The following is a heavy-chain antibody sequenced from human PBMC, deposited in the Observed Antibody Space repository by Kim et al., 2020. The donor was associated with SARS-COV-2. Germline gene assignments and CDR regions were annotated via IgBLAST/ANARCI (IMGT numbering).Heavy chain of an antibody. D-gene: IGHD3-16*01. V-gene: IGHV4-59*08. J-gene: IGHJ6*02. Sequence: SRVTISVDTSKNQFSLKLSSVTAADTAVYYCARHASGLYVWGTPTMLDDWGQGTTVTVSS. CDR3: ARHASGLYVWGTPTMLDD.